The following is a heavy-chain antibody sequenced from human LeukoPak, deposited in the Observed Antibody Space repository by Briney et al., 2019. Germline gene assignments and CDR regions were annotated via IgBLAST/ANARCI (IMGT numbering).Heavy chain of an antibody. D-gene: IGHD7-27*01. V-gene: IGHV3-66*02. CDR1: GFTVSSNY. Sequence: PGGSLRLSCAASGFTVSSNYMSWVRQAPGKGLEWVSVIYSGGSTYYADSMKGRFTISSDKSKNTVYLQMNSLRPEDTAVYYCARVLGMDPPYYYYYYMDVWGRGTTVTVSS. CDR3: ARVLGMDPPYYYYYYMDV. CDR2: IYSGGST. J-gene: IGHJ6*03.